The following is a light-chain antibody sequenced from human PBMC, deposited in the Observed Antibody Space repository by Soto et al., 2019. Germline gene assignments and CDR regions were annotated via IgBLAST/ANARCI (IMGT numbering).Light chain of an antibody. Sequence: QSALTQPASVSGSPGQSITISCTGTSSDVGGYNYVSWYQQHPGKAPKLMIYDVSNRPSGVSNRFSGSKSGNTASLPISGLLADEEADYYCSSYTSSNTLVVFGGGTKLTVL. V-gene: IGLV2-14*01. CDR3: SSYTSSNTLVV. CDR2: DVS. CDR1: SSDVGGYNY. J-gene: IGLJ2*01.